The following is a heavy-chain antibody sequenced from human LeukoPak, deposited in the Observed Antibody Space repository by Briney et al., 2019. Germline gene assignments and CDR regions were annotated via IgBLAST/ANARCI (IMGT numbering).Heavy chain of an antibody. J-gene: IGHJ4*02. V-gene: IGHV4-4*07. CDR1: GGSISNYY. Sequence: NASETLSLTCTVSGGSISNYYWSWIRQPAGMGLEWIGRIYARGSTNYNPSLKSRVTMSVDTSNNQFSLNLSSVTAADTAVYYCARTSARGAQFDYWGQGTLVTVSS. CDR2: IYARGST. D-gene: IGHD3-10*01. CDR3: ARTSARGAQFDY.